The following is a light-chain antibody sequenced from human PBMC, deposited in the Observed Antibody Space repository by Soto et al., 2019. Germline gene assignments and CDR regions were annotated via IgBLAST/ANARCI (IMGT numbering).Light chain of an antibody. Sequence: QSALTQPASVSGSPGRSITISCTGTSSDVAFYNHVSWYQQHPGKAPKLLIYEVNNRPSGVSHRFSGSKSGNTASLTISGLQAEDEADYYCSSFASTSTYVFGTGTKVTVL. V-gene: IGLV2-14*01. CDR1: SSDVAFYNH. CDR3: SSFASTSTYV. J-gene: IGLJ1*01. CDR2: EVN.